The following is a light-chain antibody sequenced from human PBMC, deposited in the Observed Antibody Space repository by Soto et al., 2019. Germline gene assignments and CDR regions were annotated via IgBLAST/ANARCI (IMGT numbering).Light chain of an antibody. CDR1: SSDVGGYNY. V-gene: IGLV2-14*01. Sequence: QSASVSGSPGQSITISCTGTSSDVGGYNYVSWYQQHPGKAPKLMIYEVSHRPSGVSNRCSGSKSGITASLTISGLQAEDEADYYCTSYTTSSARVVFGGGTKLTVL. CDR2: EVS. J-gene: IGLJ2*01. CDR3: TSYTTSSARVV.